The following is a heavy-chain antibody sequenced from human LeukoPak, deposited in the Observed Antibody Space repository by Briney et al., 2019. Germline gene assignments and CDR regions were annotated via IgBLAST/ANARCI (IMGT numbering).Heavy chain of an antibody. V-gene: IGHV3-7*01. Sequence: GGSLRLSCAAAGFTFSNYWMSWVRQAPGKGLEWVANIKEDGSEKYYVECVKGRFPISRDNARNSLYLQMNSLRAEDTAVYYCASGRQLGYWGQGTLVTVSS. CDR3: ASGRQLGY. J-gene: IGHJ4*02. D-gene: IGHD6-13*01. CDR2: IKEDGSEK. CDR1: GFTFSNYW.